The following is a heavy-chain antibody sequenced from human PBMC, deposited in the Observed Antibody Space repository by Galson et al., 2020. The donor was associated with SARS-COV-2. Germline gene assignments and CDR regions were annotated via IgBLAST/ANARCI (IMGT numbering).Heavy chain of an antibody. V-gene: IGHV4-39*07. CDR3: ARVRLNDFWSGYRNFDY. D-gene: IGHD3-3*01. CDR1: GGSISSSSYY. J-gene: IGHJ4*02. CDR2: IYYSGST. Sequence: SETLSLTCTVPGGSISSSSYYWGWIRQPPGKRPAWIGRIYYSGSTYYNPSHKSRVTISVDTSKNQCSLKLSSVTAADTAVYYCARVRLNDFWSGYRNFDYWGQGTLVAVSS.